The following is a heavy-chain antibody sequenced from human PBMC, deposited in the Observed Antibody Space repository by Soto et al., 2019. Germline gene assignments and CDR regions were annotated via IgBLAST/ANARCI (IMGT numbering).Heavy chain of an antibody. CDR3: ARDLFDY. CDR2: INEDGGEK. CDR1: GFTFSNYW. J-gene: IGHJ4*02. V-gene: IGHV3-7*01. Sequence: PGGSLRLSCAASGFTFSNYWMNWVRQAPGKGLEWVANINEDGGEKYYVDSAKGRFTISRDNAKNSLYLQMSSLRAEDTAVYYCARDLFDYWGQGTLVTVSS.